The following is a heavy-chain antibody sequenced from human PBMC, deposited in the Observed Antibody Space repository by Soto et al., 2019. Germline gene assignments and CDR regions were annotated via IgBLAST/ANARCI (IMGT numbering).Heavy chain of an antibody. CDR2: TYYRSKWYN. CDR3: ARDWYSSGSVPGFDY. D-gene: IGHD6-19*01. Sequence: PSQTLSLPCAISGDNVSSNSAAWNWIRQSPSRGLEWLGRTYYRSKWYNDYAVSVKSRITINPDTSKNQFSLQLNSVTPEDTAVYYCARDWYSSGSVPGFDYWGQGTLVTVSS. V-gene: IGHV6-1*01. CDR1: GDNVSSNSAA. J-gene: IGHJ4*02.